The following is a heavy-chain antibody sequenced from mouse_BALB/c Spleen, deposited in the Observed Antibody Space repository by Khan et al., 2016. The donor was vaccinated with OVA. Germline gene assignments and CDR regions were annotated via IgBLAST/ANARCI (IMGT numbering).Heavy chain of an antibody. D-gene: IGHD1-1*01. CDR2: INSNGGST. CDR3: ARDPYYYGSKYARDY. Sequence: EVELVESGGGLMQPGGSPKLSCAASGFTFSSYGMSWVRQTPDKRLELVATINSNGGSTYYPDSVKGRFTISRDNAKNTLYLQMTSLKSEDTAMYYCARDPYYYGSKYARDYWGQGTSVTVSS. J-gene: IGHJ4*01. CDR1: GFTFSSYG. V-gene: IGHV5-6-3*01.